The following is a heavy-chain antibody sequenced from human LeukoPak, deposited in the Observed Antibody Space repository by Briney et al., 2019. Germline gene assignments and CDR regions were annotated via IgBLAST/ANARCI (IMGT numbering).Heavy chain of an antibody. CDR2: ISSSSTYI. CDR3: AKGKVTGYFYVMDV. V-gene: IGHV3-21*01. D-gene: IGHD7-27*01. Sequence: GGSLRLSCAASGFTFSTYSMNWVRQAPGKGLEWVSSISSSSTYIYYADSVKGRFTISRDNAKNSLYLQMNSLRAEDTAVYYCAKGKVTGYFYVMDVWGQGTTVTVSS. J-gene: IGHJ6*02. CDR1: GFTFSTYS.